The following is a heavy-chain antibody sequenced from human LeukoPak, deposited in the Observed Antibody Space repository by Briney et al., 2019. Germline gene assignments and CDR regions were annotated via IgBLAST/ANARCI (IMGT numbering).Heavy chain of an antibody. CDR3: TTDSYCGGDCYPGYFDY. CDR1: GFTFSNAW. J-gene: IGHJ4*02. CDR2: IKSKTDGGTT. V-gene: IGHV3-15*01. Sequence: GGSLRLSCAASGFTFSNAWMSWVRQAPGKGLEWVGRIKSKTDGGTTDYAAPVKGRFTISRDDSKNTLYLQMNSLKTEDTAVYYCTTDSYCGGDCYPGYFDYWGQGTLVTVSS. D-gene: IGHD2-21*02.